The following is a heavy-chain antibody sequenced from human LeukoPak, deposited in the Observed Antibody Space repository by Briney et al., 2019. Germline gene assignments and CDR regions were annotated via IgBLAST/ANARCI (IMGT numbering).Heavy chain of an antibody. CDR2: IFYSGST. CDR3: ARDVVDNFYNNSVYYGRGVFDI. V-gene: IGHV4-59*01. J-gene: IGHJ3*02. CDR1: GGSISNYY. Sequence: SETLSLTCTVSGGSISNYYWSWIRQPPGKGLEWIGYIFYSGSTSYNPSLKSRVTISSDTSKNQFSLMLTSVTAADTAVYYCARDVVDNFYNNSVYYGRGVFDIWGQGTMVTVSS. D-gene: IGHD3-22*01.